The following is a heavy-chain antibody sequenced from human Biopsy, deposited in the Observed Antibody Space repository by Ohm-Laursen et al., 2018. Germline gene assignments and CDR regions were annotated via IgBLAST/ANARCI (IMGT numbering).Heavy chain of an antibody. CDR1: GFTLSDRN. V-gene: IGHV3-72*01. CDR2: TRNNGKTYTK. Sequence: SLRLSCAASGFTLSDRNMDWVRLAPGKWLEWVGRTRNNGKTYTKEYAASVKGRFTISRDDSKNSLYLQMNSLKTEDTAVYFCARDVGSSGWYYYGMDVWGQGTTVTVSS. D-gene: IGHD6-19*01. CDR3: ARDVGSSGWYYYGMDV. J-gene: IGHJ6*02.